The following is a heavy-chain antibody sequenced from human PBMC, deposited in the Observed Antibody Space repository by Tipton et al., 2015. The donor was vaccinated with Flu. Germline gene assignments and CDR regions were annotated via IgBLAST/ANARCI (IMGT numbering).Heavy chain of an antibody. J-gene: IGHJ4*02. V-gene: IGHV4-31*03. CDR1: GGSISSEDYY. D-gene: IGHD5-12*01. CDR3: ARGATRRPFSGYDYTGY. Sequence: LRLSCTVSGGSISSEDYYWSWIRQHPGKGLEWIGYIYDSGITYYNPSLSSRVVISIDTSKNQFYLRLSSVTAADTAVYYCARGATRRPFSGYDYTGYWGQGTLFTVSS. CDR2: IYDSGIT.